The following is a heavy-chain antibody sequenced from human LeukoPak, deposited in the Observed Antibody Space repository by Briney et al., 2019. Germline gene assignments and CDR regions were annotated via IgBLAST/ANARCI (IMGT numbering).Heavy chain of an antibody. CDR1: GFTISSHW. V-gene: IGHV3-74*01. CDR2: INSDESSI. D-gene: IGHD6-13*01. CDR3: ASPAAGTNSDY. J-gene: IGHJ4*02. Sequence: GGSLRLSCAASGFTISSHWMHWVRQAPGKELVWVSRINSDESSISYADSVKGRFTISRDNAKNSLFLQMNSLRADDTAVYYCASPAAGTNSDYWGQGTLVTVS.